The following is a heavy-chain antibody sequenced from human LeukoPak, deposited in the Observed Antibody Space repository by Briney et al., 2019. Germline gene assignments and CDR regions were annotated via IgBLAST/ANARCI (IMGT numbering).Heavy chain of an antibody. D-gene: IGHD3-22*01. CDR3: ARGAAITMIVVVIPDPLDI. CDR2: ISQDGSNK. V-gene: IGHV3-30*04. CDR1: GFTFRNYA. Sequence: PGGSLRLSCAASGFTFRNYAMHWVRQAPGKGLEGMTLISQDGSNKYYADSVKGRFTISRDNSENTVYLQMNSLRAEDTAVYYCARGAAITMIVVVIPDPLDIWGQGTMVTVSS. J-gene: IGHJ3*02.